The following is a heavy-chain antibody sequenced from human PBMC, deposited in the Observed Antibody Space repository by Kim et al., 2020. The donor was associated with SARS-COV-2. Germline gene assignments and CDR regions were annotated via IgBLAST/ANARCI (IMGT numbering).Heavy chain of an antibody. CDR3: ARGRVGVVPSPSLGLGPCWKYYCMDV. Sequence: SETLSLTCAVFGESFSDYYWTWVRRPPGKGLEWIGEIKHSGSTNYNPSLKSRVTISSDTSKNQFSLKMTSLTAADTAEYYCARGRVGVVPSPSLGLGPCWKYYCMDVWGRGAPVTVSS. CDR2: IKHSGST. J-gene: IGHJ6*03. CDR1: GESFSDYY. D-gene: IGHD2-2*01. V-gene: IGHV4-34*01.